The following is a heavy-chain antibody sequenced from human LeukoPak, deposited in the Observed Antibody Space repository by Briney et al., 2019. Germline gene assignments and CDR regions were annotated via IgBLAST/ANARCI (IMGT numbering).Heavy chain of an antibody. CDR3: ARRRDFIDY. J-gene: IGHJ4*02. D-gene: IGHD3/OR15-3a*01. CDR1: GFTFSSYS. Sequence: GSLRLSCAASGFTFSSYSMNWVRQAPGKGLEWVSYSSSSGTTIYYADSVKGRFAVSRDNAKNSLYLQMNSLRAEDTAVYYCARRRDFIDYWGQGTLVTVSS. CDR2: SSSSGTTI. V-gene: IGHV3-48*04.